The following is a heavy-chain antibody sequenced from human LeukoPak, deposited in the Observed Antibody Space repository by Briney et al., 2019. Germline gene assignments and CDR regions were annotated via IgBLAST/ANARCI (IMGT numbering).Heavy chain of an antibody. Sequence: PWGSLRLSCAASGFTFSSYGMHWVRQAPGKGLEWVAVIWYDGSNKYYADSVKGRFTISRDNSKNTLYLQMNSLRAEDTAVYYCARGPVTLRLYYFDYWGQGTLVTVSS. CDR3: ARGPVTLRLYYFDY. CDR1: GFTFSSYG. D-gene: IGHD4-17*01. CDR2: IWYDGSNK. V-gene: IGHV3-33*01. J-gene: IGHJ4*02.